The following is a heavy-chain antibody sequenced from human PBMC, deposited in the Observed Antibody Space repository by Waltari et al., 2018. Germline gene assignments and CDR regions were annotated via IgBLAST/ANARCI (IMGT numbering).Heavy chain of an antibody. D-gene: IGHD4-17*01. CDR1: GGSISSGSYY. CDR2: IYTSGST. Sequence: QVQLQESGPGLVKPSQTLSLTCTVSGGSISSGSYYWSWIRQPAGKGLEWIGYIYTSGSTNYNPSLKSRVTISVDTSKNQFSLKLSSVTAADTAVYYCARESPLLGYGDYDPFPYYGMDVWGQGTTVTVSS. V-gene: IGHV4-61*09. CDR3: ARESPLLGYGDYDPFPYYGMDV. J-gene: IGHJ6*02.